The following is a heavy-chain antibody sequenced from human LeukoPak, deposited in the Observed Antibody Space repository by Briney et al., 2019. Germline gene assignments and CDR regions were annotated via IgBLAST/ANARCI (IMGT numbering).Heavy chain of an antibody. J-gene: IGHJ1*01. CDR1: GFTVSSYS. CDR2: ISSSSSYI. CDR3: AREASFSGSSTSPPEYFQH. V-gene: IGHV3-21*01. D-gene: IGHD2-2*01. Sequence: GGSLRLSCAASGFTVSSYSMNWVRQAPGKGLEWVSSISSSSSYIYYADSVKGRFTISRDNAKNSLYLQMNSLRAEDTAVYYCAREASFSGSSTSPPEYFQHWGQGTLVTVSS.